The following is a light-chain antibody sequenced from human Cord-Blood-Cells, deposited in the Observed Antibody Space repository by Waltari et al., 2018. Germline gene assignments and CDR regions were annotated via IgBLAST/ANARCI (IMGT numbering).Light chain of an antibody. Sequence: DIVMTQSPDSLAVSLGERATINCKSSQCVLYSSNNKNYLAWYQQEPGQPPKLLIYWASTRESGVPDRFSGSGSGTDFTLTISSLQAEDVAVYYCQQYYSTPKTFGQGTKVEIK. CDR3: QQYYSTPKT. J-gene: IGKJ1*01. V-gene: IGKV4-1*01. CDR2: WAS. CDR1: QCVLYSSNNKNY.